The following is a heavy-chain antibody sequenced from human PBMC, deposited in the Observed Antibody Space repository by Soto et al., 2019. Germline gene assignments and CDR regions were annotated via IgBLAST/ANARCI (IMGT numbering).Heavy chain of an antibody. CDR2: ISAYDGNT. D-gene: IGHD2-15*01. Sequence: QVQLVQSGAEVKKPGASVKVSCKTSGYTFTNFGLSWVRQAPGQGLEWMGWISAYDGNTNYAQNFQGRVTTTTDTPTSTASMGLRRLRSDDTAVYYCARGRTPIDYWGQGTLVTVSS. CDR1: GYTFTNFG. V-gene: IGHV1-18*01. CDR3: ARGRTPIDY. J-gene: IGHJ4*02.